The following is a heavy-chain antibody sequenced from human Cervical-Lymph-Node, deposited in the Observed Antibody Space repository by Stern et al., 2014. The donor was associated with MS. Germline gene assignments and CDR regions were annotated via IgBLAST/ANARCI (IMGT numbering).Heavy chain of an antibody. CDR3: ASPGPQNALDI. J-gene: IGHJ3*02. CDR2: ISSTGSRR. V-gene: IGHV3-11*01. D-gene: IGHD2-2*01. CDR1: GFTFSDYY. Sequence: QVQLVQSGGGLVKPGGSLRLSCAASGFTFSDYYMSWIRQAPGKGLEWISYISSTGSRRYYVDSVKGRFTISRDNANNSLYLEMNSLRAEDTAIYYCASPGPQNALDIWGQGTMVTVSS.